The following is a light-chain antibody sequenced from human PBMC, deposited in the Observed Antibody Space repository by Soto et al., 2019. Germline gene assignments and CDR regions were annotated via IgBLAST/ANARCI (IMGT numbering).Light chain of an antibody. J-gene: IGLJ2*01. CDR1: SSDVGGYNY. Sequence: QSALTQPASMSGSPGQSITISCTGTSSDVGGYNYVSWYQQYPGKAPKLMIYDVSNRPSGVSNRFSGSKSGNTASLTISGLQAEDEADYYCSSYTSSSTPHVVFGGGTKLTVL. CDR3: SSYTSSSTPHVV. CDR2: DVS. V-gene: IGLV2-14*01.